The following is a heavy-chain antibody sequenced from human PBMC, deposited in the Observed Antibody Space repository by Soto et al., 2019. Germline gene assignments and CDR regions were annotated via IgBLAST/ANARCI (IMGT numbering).Heavy chain of an antibody. J-gene: IGHJ4*02. CDR3: ARQHTVVTTPDY. D-gene: IGHD4-4*01. Sequence: PSETLSLTCTVSGGSISSSSYYWGWIRQPPGKGLEWIGSIYYSGSTYYNPSLKSRVTISVDTSKNQFSLKLSSVTAADTAVYYCARQHTVVTTPDYWGQGTLVTVSS. CDR1: GGSISSSSYY. CDR2: IYYSGST. V-gene: IGHV4-39*01.